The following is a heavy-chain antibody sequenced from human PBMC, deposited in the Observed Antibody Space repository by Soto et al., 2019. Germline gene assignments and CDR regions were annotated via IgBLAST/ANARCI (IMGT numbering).Heavy chain of an antibody. Sequence: GGSLRLSCAASGFTFSSYAMHWVRQAPGKGLEWVAVISYDGSNKYYADSVKGRFTISRDNSKNTLYLQMNSLRAEVTAVYYCAAGGWKAYGMDVWGRGTTVTVSS. CDR2: ISYDGSNK. V-gene: IGHV3-30-3*01. CDR1: GFTFSSYA. CDR3: AAGGWKAYGMDV. D-gene: IGHD6-19*01. J-gene: IGHJ6*02.